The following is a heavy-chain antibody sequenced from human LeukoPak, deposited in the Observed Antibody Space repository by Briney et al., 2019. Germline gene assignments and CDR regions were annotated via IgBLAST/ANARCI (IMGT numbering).Heavy chain of an antibody. J-gene: IGHJ6*02. CDR1: GYTFTGYY. V-gene: IGHV1-8*02. D-gene: IGHD2-2*03. CDR3: ARVPMDIVVVPAATYYYYYGMDV. CDR2: MNPNSGNT. Sequence: ASVKVSCKASGYTFTGYYMHWVRQAPGQGLEWMGWMNPNSGNTGYAQKFQGRVTMTRNTSISTAYMELSSLRSEDTAVYYCARVPMDIVVVPAATYYYYYGMDVWGQGATVTVSS.